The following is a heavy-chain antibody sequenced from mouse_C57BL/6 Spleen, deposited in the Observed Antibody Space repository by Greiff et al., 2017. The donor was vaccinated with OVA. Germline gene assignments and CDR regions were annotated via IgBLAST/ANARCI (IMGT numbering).Heavy chain of an antibody. CDR1: GFSLTSYG. Sequence: QVQLQQSGPGLVQPSQSLSITCTVSGFSLTSYGLHWVRQSPGKGLEWLGVIWRGGSTDYNAAFMSRLSITKDNSKSQVFFKMNSLQADDTAIYFCAKNYYGSSYPYWYFDVWGTGTTVTVSS. CDR2: IWRGGST. V-gene: IGHV2-5*01. D-gene: IGHD1-1*01. CDR3: AKNYYGSSYPYWYFDV. J-gene: IGHJ1*03.